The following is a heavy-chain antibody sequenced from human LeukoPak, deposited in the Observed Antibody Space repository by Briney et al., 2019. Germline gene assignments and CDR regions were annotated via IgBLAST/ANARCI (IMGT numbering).Heavy chain of an antibody. J-gene: IGHJ4*02. CDR2: ISYDGSNK. Sequence: PGGSLRLSCAASGFTFNSYAMHWVRQAPGKGLEWVAVISYDGSNKYYADSVKGRFTISRDNSKNTLYLQMNSLRAEDTAVYYCATGRDGYNLDYWGQGTLVTVSS. CDR3: ATGRDGYNLDY. V-gene: IGHV3-30-3*01. CDR1: GFTFNSYA. D-gene: IGHD5-24*01.